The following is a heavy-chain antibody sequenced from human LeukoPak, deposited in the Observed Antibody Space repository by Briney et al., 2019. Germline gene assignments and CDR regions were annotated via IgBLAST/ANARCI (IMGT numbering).Heavy chain of an antibody. V-gene: IGHV4-38-2*01. CDR3: AREEQQPSTNWFDP. CDR2: IYHCGST. J-gene: IGHJ5*02. Sequence: SETLSLTCAVSGYSISSGYYWGWIRQPPGKGLEWIGSIYHCGSTYYNPSLKSRVTISVDTSKNQFSLKLSSVTAADTAVYYCAREEQQPSTNWFDPWGQGTLVTVSS. D-gene: IGHD6-13*01. CDR1: GYSISSGYY.